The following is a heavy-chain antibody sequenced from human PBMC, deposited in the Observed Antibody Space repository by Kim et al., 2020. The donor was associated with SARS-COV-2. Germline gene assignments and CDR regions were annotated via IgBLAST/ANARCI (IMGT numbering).Heavy chain of an antibody. CDR2: IYYSGST. CDR3: ARLSFGKGGPGESYYGMDV. CDR1: GGSISSSSYY. J-gene: IGHJ6*02. Sequence: SETLSLTCTVSGGSISSSSYYWGWIRQPPGKGLEWIGSIYYSGSTYYNPSLKSRVTISVDTSKNQFSLKLSSVTAADTAVYYCARLSFGKGGPGESYYGMDVWGQGTTVTVSS. D-gene: IGHD3-10*01. V-gene: IGHV4-39*01.